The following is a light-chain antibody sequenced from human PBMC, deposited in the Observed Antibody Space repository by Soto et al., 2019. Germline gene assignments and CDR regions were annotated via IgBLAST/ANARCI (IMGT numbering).Light chain of an antibody. V-gene: IGLV2-8*01. CDR1: SSHIGGYNS. CDR3: SSIAGIDHSLV. J-gene: IGLJ3*02. CDR2: EVN. Sequence: QSALTQPPSASGSPGQSVTISCTGTSSHIGGYNSVSWYQQHPGKAPRLMIYEVNKQPSGVPDRFSGSQSGYTASLTVSGLQPEDEAFYYYSSIAGIDHSLVFGGGTKVTVL.